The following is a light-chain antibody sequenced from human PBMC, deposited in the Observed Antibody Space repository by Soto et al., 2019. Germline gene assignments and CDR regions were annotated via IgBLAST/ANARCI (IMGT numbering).Light chain of an antibody. CDR2: DAS. CDR3: QQRSNWPLFT. V-gene: IGKV3-11*01. CDR1: QSVSSY. J-gene: IGKJ3*01. Sequence: EIVLTQYPATLSFSPGERATLSCRASQSVSSYLAWYQQKPGQAPRLLIYDASNRATGITARFSGSGSGTNLTLTISSLEPEDFAVYYCQQRSNWPLFTFGPGTKVDIK.